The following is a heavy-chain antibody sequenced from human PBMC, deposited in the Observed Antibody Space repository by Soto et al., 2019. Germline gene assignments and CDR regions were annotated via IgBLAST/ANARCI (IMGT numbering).Heavy chain of an antibody. CDR3: AGHGGFSS. Sequence: GGSLRLSCAATGFTLKTNGMSWVRQAPGKGLEWVSSIYGSGAATDYADSVKGRFTISRDNSQMLYLQMNSLRAEDTAVYYCAGHGGFSSLGQGTLATVSS. CDR1: GFTLKTNG. CDR2: IYGSGAAT. D-gene: IGHD2-8*01. V-gene: IGHV3-23*01. J-gene: IGHJ5*01.